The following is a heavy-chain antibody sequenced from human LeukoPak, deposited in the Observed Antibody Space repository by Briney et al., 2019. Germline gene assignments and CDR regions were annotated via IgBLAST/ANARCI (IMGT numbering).Heavy chain of an antibody. V-gene: IGHV1-69*04. CDR3: ATGIGTLWSGYYHDY. CDR1: GGTFSTYA. Sequence: SVKVPCKASGGTFSTYAISWVRQAPGQGLEWMGRIIPVLGVANYAQKFQGRVTISADKSTSTAYMEVSSLRSEDTAVYYCATGIGTLWSGYYHDYWGQGTLVTVSS. CDR2: IIPVLGVA. D-gene: IGHD3-3*01. J-gene: IGHJ4*02.